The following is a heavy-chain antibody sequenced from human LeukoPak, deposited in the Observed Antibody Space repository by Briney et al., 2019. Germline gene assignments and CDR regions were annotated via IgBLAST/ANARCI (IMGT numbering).Heavy chain of an antibody. D-gene: IGHD1-26*01. CDR1: GFTFSSYA. J-gene: IGHJ4*02. Sequence: PGGSLRLSCAASGFTFSSYAMHWVRQAPGKGLEYVSAISSNGGSTYYANSVKGRFTISRDNSKNTLYLQMGSLRAEDMAVYYCARDVRYSGSYYLDYWGQGTLVTVSS. V-gene: IGHV3-64*01. CDR3: ARDVRYSGSYYLDY. CDR2: ISSNGGST.